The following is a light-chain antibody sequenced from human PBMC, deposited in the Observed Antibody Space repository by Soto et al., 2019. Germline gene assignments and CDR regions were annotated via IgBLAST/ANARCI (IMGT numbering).Light chain of an antibody. CDR3: SSYTSSSTLL. Sequence: QSALTQPASVSGSPGQSITISCTGTSSYVGGYHYVSWYQQHPGKSPKLMIYAVSTRPSGVSHRFSGSKSGNMASLTISGLQAEDEADYYCSSYTSSSTLLFGGGPKVTVL. J-gene: IGLJ2*01. V-gene: IGLV2-14*01. CDR2: AVS. CDR1: SSYVGGYHY.